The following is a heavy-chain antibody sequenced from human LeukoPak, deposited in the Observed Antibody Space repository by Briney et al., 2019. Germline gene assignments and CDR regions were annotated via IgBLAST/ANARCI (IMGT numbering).Heavy chain of an antibody. V-gene: IGHV1-2*06. CDR1: GYTFTGFY. Sequence: GASVKVSCKASGYTFTGFYIHWVRQAPGQGLEWMGRINPNSGGTNYAQKFQGRVTMTRDTSISTDYVELSRLRSDDTAIYYCAQRGYSGYYYGLDVWGQGTTVTVSS. J-gene: IGHJ6*02. CDR3: AQRGYSGYYYGLDV. D-gene: IGHD5-12*01. CDR2: INPNSGGT.